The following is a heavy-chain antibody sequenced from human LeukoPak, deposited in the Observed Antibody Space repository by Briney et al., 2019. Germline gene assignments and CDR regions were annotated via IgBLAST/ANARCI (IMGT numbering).Heavy chain of an antibody. CDR2: MNPNSGNT. CDR3: ARVHDILTGRTDRAMGF. V-gene: IGHV1-8*01. D-gene: IGHD3-9*01. J-gene: IGHJ4*02. CDR1: GYTFTSYD. Sequence: ASVKVSCKASGYTFTSYDINWVRQATGQGLEWMGWMNPNSGNTGYAQKFQGRVTLTRNTSISTACMELSSLRSEDTAVYYCARVHDILTGRTDRAMGFWGQGTLVTVSS.